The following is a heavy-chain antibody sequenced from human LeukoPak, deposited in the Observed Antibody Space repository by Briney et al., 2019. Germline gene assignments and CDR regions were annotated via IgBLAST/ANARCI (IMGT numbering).Heavy chain of an antibody. J-gene: IGHJ6*02. V-gene: IGHV3-48*01. CDR3: ARDELKRYHYGMDV. CDR1: GCTISSDG. D-gene: IGHD1-7*01. Sequence: AGSLRLSCAASGCTISSDGMNWVCQAPRQGQDWESYSSSSSSSIYYAASVKGRFTISRDNAKNSLYLQMNSLRAEDTAVYYCARDELKRYHYGMDVWGQGTTVTVSS. CDR2: SSSSSSSI.